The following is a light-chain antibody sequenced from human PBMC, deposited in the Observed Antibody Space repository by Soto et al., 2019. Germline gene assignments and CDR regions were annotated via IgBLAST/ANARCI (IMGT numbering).Light chain of an antibody. CDR2: DVT. V-gene: IGLV2-14*01. CDR1: SSDVGGFEY. CDR3: GSITRSSTSV. Sequence: QSGLSQPAYVSWSPGQSITISCTGTSSDVGGFEYVSWYQHQPGKAPKLIIYDVTKRPSGVSNRFSGSKSGNTASLTISGIQAEDEGDYYCGSITRSSTSVFGTGTKLTVL. J-gene: IGLJ1*01.